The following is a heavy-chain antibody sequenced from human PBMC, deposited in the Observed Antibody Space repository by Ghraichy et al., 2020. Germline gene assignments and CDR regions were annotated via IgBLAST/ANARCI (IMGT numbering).Heavy chain of an antibody. CDR1: GFTFNNYA. J-gene: IGHJ5*02. CDR3: AKAVGNIVVVPALDP. CDR2: ISGSGGST. D-gene: IGHD2-2*01. Sequence: GGSLRLSCAASGFTFNNYAMSWVRQAPGKGLEWVSGISGSGGSTYYADSVKGRFTISRDNSKNTLYLQMNSLRAEDTAVYYCAKAVGNIVVVPALDPWGQGTLVTVSS. V-gene: IGHV3-23*01.